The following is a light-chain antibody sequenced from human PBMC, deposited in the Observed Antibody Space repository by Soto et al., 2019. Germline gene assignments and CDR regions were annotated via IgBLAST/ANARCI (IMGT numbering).Light chain of an antibody. CDR1: QSISSY. J-gene: IGKJ1*01. CDR2: AAS. Sequence: DIQMTQSPSSLSASVGDRVTITCRARQSISSYLTLYQQKPGKAPKLLIYAASSLHSAVPSRFSGSGSGTDFTLTISNLQPEDCATYYCQQSYSTPPTFGQGTKVDIK. V-gene: IGKV1-39*01. CDR3: QQSYSTPPT.